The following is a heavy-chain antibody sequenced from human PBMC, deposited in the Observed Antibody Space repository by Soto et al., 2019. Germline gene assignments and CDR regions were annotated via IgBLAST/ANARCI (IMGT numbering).Heavy chain of an antibody. D-gene: IGHD1-1*01. CDR3: AREQQLDTGNFDY. CDR2: ITAVIGTA. CDR1: GGTFSSYA. Sequence: ASVKVSCKASGGTFSSYAISWVRQAPGQRLEWMGGITAVIGTANYAQKFQGRVTITRDTSASTAYMALSSLRFEDTAVYYCAREQQLDTGNFDYWGQGTLVTVSS. J-gene: IGHJ4*02. V-gene: IGHV1-69*05.